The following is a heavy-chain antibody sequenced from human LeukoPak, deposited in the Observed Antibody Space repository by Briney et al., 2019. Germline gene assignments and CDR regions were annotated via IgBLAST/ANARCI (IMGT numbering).Heavy chain of an antibody. J-gene: IGHJ4*02. CDR3: VKDVPYYDFCSGFGFDY. CDR2: IRYDGSNK. V-gene: IGHV3-30*02. Sequence: GGSLTLSCAASGFTFSSYGMHWVRQAPGKGLEWVAFIRYDGSNKYYADSVKGRFTISRDNSKNTLYLQMNSLRAEDTAVYYCVKDVPYYDFCSGFGFDYWGQGTLVTVSS. D-gene: IGHD3-3*01. CDR1: GFTFSSYG.